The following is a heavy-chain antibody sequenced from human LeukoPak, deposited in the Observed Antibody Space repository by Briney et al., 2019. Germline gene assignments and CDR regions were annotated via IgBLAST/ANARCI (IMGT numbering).Heavy chain of an antibody. CDR3: ARGGTGAFDY. D-gene: IGHD2-8*02. V-gene: IGHV3-11*06. CDR2: ISSRSTYI. Sequence: GSLRLACTASGFSFSDYYMSWIRQAPGKGLEWISYISSRSTYISDADSVKGRFTISRDNAKNLLFLQMNSLRVEDTALYCCARGGTGAFDYWGQGILVTVSS. J-gene: IGHJ4*02. CDR1: GFSFSDYY.